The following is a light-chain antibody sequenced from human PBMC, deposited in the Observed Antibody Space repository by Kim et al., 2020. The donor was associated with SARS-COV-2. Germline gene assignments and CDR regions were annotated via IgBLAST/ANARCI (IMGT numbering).Light chain of an antibody. J-gene: IGLJ3*02. V-gene: IGLV3-21*04. Sequence: SYELTQPPSVSVAPGKTARITCGGNNIGSKSVHWYQQKPGQAPVLVIYYDSARPSGIPERFSGSNSGNTATLTISRVEAGDEADYYCQVWDSSSYHRVFG. CDR2: YDS. CDR1: NIGSKS. CDR3: QVWDSSSYHRV.